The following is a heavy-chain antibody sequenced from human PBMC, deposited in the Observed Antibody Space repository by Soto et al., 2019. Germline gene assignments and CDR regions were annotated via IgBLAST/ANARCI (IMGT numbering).Heavy chain of an antibody. CDR3: AARLSDRGNYYYYYGMDV. CDR1: GFTFTSSA. J-gene: IGHJ6*02. V-gene: IGHV1-58*01. CDR2: IVVGSGNT. Sequence: SVKVSCKASGFTFTSSAVQWVRQARGQRLEWIGWIVVGSGNTNYAQKFQERVTITRDMSTSTAYMELSSLRSEDTAVYYCAARLSDRGNYYYYYGMDVWGQGTTVTVSS. D-gene: IGHD3-10*01.